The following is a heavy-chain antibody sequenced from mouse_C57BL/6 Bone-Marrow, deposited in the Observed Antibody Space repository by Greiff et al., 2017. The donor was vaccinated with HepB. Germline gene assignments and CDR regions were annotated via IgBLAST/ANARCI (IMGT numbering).Heavy chain of an antibody. D-gene: IGHD1-1*01. CDR3: ARAVRDGSSLYFDY. CDR2: ISYSGST. V-gene: IGHV3-1*01. CDR1: GYSITSGYD. Sequence: EVKLEESGPGMVKPSQSLSLTCTVTGYSITSGYDWHWIRHFPGNKLEWMGYISYSGSTNYNPFLKSRISITHDTSKNHFFLKLNSVTTEDTATYYCARAVRDGSSLYFDYWGQGTTLTVSS. J-gene: IGHJ2*01.